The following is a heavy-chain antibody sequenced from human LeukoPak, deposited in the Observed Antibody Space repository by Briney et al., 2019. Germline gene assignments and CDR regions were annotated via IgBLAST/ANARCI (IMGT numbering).Heavy chain of an antibody. J-gene: IGHJ4*02. D-gene: IGHD3-3*01. V-gene: IGHV3-23*01. CDR3: ARRRFLEWLLSMYYFDY. CDR1: GFTFSSYA. CDR2: ISGGGGST. Sequence: GGSLRLSCAASGFTFSSYAMSWVRQAPGKGLEWVSAISGGGGSTYYADSVKGRFTISRDNSKNTLYLQMNSLRAEDTAVYYCARRRFLEWLLSMYYFDYWGQGTLVTVSS.